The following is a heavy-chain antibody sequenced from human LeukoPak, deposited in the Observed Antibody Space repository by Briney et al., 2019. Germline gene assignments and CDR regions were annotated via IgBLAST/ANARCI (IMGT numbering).Heavy chain of an antibody. CDR1: GFTFSSYT. CDR2: ISGSSRHK. J-gene: IGHJ4*02. CDR3: ARTANFAAGYYIDY. Sequence: GSLRPSCAASGFTFSSYTMNWVRQAPGEGLEWVSSISGSSRHKYYADSVKGRFTISRDNAKNSLYLQMNSLRAEDTAVYYCARTANFAAGYYIDYWGQGTLVTVSS. V-gene: IGHV3-21*01. D-gene: IGHD6-13*01.